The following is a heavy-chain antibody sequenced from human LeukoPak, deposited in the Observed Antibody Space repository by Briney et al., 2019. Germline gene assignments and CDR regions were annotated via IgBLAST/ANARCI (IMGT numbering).Heavy chain of an antibody. CDR2: INHSGST. Sequence: GSLRLSCAASGFTFSSYWMSWVRQPPGKGLEWIGEINHSGSTNYNPSLKSRVTISVDTSKNQFSLKLSSVTAADTAVYYCARHKDYYYSYMDVWGKGTTVTISS. V-gene: IGHV4-34*01. J-gene: IGHJ6*03. CDR3: ARHKDYYYSYMDV. CDR1: GFTFSSYW.